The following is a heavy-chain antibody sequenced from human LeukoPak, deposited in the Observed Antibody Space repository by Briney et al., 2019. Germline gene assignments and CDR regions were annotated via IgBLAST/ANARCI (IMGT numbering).Heavy chain of an antibody. CDR2: INPNSGGT. J-gene: IGHJ4*02. D-gene: IGHD4-17*01. Sequence: GASVKVSCKASGYTFTGYFLHWVRQAPGQGLEWMGRINPNSGGTDYSQKFQDRVTMTRDTSISTAYMELSRLRSDDTAVYYCARVLTTTVNNFDYWGQGTLVTVSS. CDR1: GYTFTGYF. CDR3: ARVLTTTVNNFDY. V-gene: IGHV1-2*06.